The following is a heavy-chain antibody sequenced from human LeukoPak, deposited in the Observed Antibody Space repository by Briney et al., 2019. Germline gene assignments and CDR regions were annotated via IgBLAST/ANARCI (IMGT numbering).Heavy chain of an antibody. J-gene: IGHJ4*02. CDR2: INAGNGNT. D-gene: IGHD6-19*01. Sequence: ASVKVSCKASGYTFTSYAMHWVRQAPGQRLEWMGWINAGNGNTKYSQKFQGRVTITRDTSASTAYMELSSLRSEDTAVYYCARGEYSSGWSSWYYFDYWGQGTLVIVSS. CDR1: GYTFTSYA. V-gene: IGHV1-3*01. CDR3: ARGEYSSGWSSWYYFDY.